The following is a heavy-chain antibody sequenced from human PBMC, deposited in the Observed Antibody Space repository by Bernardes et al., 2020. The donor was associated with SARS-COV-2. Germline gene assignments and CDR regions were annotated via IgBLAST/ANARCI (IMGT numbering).Heavy chain of an antibody. CDR1: GFTFTSHS. CDR2: ISSSGSTI. CDR3: ARDRFGDYLADV. D-gene: IGHD4-17*01. V-gene: IGHV3-48*01. Sequence: GGSLRLSCAASGFTFTSHSMNWVRQAPGKGLEWLSYISSSGSTIYYADSVKGRFTISRDNGKNSLYLQMNNLRVEDTAVYYCARDRFGDYLADVWGQGTTVIVSS. J-gene: IGHJ6*02.